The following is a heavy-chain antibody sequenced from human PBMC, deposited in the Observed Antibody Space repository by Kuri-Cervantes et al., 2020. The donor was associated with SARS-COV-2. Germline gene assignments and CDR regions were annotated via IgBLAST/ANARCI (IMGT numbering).Heavy chain of an antibody. Sequence: GESLKISCAASEFTFRNYAMTWVRQAPGKGLEWVSAISGAGTTYYADSVKGRLSISRDNSRNILYLEMSNLRVEDTAMYYCAKSLITFPHDAFDVWGQGTMVTVSS. CDR1: EFTFRNYA. D-gene: IGHD1-14*01. V-gene: IGHV3-23*01. CDR3: AKSLITFPHDAFDV. CDR2: ISGAGTT. J-gene: IGHJ3*01.